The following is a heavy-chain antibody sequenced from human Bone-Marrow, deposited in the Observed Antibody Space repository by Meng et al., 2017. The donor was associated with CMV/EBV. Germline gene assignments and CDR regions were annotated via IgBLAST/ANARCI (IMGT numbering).Heavy chain of an antibody. CDR1: GLRFTDAW. CDR3: ATGAAAADH. D-gene: IGHD6-13*01. Sequence: VQRVESGGGLVKPAGSLSLSCVASGLRFTDAWMSWVRQAPGKGLEWVGRIERKSDGGTIYYAAPVKGRFTISRDDSKNTLYLQMDSLINEDTAVYFCATGAAAADHWGQGTLVTVSS. V-gene: IGHV3-15*04. CDR2: IERKSDGGTI. J-gene: IGHJ4*02.